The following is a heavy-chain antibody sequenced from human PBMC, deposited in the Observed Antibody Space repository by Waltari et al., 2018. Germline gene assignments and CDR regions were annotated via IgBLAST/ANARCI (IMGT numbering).Heavy chain of an antibody. V-gene: IGHV4-59*01. CDR2: IYYSGST. CDR3: ARLIPTRAFDI. J-gene: IGHJ3*02. CDR1: GGSISSYY. Sequence: QVQLQESGPGLVKPSETLSLTCTVSGGSISSYYWSWIRQPPGKGLEWIGYIYYSGSTNYNPSLKSRVTISVDTSKNQFSLKLSSVTAADTAVYYCARLIPTRAFDIWGQGTMVTVSS.